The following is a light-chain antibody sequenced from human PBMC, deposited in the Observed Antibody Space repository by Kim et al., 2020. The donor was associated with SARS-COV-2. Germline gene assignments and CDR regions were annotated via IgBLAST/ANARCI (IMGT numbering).Light chain of an antibody. Sequence: PGKTVRITCGGNNIGSKSVHWYQQKPGQAPVLVIYYDSDRPSGIPERFSGSNSGNTATLTISRVEAGDEADYYCQVWDSSSDHPGVFGGGTQLTVL. CDR2: YDS. CDR3: QVWDSSSDHPGV. CDR1: NIGSKS. J-gene: IGLJ3*02. V-gene: IGLV3-21*04.